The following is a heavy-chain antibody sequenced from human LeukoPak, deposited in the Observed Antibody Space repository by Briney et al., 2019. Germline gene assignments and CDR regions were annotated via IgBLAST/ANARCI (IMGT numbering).Heavy chain of an antibody. J-gene: IGHJ6*02. D-gene: IGHD6-6*01. V-gene: IGHV5-51*01. CDR3: ARQPYSSSSGVPEYYYYYGMDV. CDR2: IYPGDSDT. Sequence: GESLKTSCKGSGYSFTSYWIGWVRQMPGKGLEWMGIIYPGDSDTRYSPSFQGQVTISADKSISTAYLQWSSLKASDTAMYYCARQPYSSSSGVPEYYYYYGMDVWGQGTTVTVSS. CDR1: GYSFTSYW.